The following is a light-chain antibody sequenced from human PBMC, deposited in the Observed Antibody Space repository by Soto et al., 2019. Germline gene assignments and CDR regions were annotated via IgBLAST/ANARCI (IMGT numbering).Light chain of an antibody. Sequence: QAVVTQEPSLTVSPGGTVTLTCASSTGAVTSGNYPSWFQQKPGQTPRTLIYTTNSRHSWTPARFSGSLLGGKAALTLSGLQPEDEAEYYCLLYYGGPQLVFGGGTKLTVL. CDR2: TTN. J-gene: IGLJ3*02. CDR3: LLYYGGPQLV. V-gene: IGLV7-43*01. CDR1: TGAVTSGNY.